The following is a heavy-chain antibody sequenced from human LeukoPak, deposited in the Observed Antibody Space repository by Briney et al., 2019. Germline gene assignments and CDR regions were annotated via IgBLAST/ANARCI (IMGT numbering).Heavy chain of an antibody. J-gene: IGHJ4*02. CDR2: ISSSGSTI. Sequence: GGSLRLSCAASGFTFSSYWMSWVRQAPGKGLEWVSYISSSGSTIYYADSVKGRFTISRDNAKNSLYLQMNSLRAEDTAVYYCARGSYYDSRSYFDYWGQGTLVTVSS. D-gene: IGHD3-22*01. CDR1: GFTFSSYW. V-gene: IGHV3-48*04. CDR3: ARGSYYDSRSYFDY.